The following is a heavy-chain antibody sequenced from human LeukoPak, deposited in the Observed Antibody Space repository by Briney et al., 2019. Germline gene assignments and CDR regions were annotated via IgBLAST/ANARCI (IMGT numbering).Heavy chain of an antibody. CDR3: ARGPYSSSWFARLLDY. V-gene: IGHV3-30*01. CDR1: GFTFSSYA. D-gene: IGHD6-13*01. Sequence: PGGSLRLSCAASGFTFSSYAMHWVRQAPGKGLEWVAVISYDGSNNYYADSVKGRFTISRDNSKNTLYLQMNSLRAEDTAVYYCARGPYSSSWFARLLDYWGQGTLVTVSS. CDR2: ISYDGSNN. J-gene: IGHJ4*02.